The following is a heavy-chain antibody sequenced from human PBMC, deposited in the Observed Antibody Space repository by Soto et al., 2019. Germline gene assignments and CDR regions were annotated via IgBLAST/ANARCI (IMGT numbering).Heavy chain of an antibody. CDR1: GYTFTSYG. CDR3: AMDYGDRPQYFQH. J-gene: IGHJ1*01. V-gene: IGHV1-18*01. CDR2: ISPFRGHT. Sequence: QVQLVQSGSELKKPGASVKVSCKASGYTFTSYGISWVRQAPGQGLEWMGWISPFRGHTQYSQKAQGRVTLTTDTSSNTAYIEMSTLAVDDTAVYYCAMDYGDRPQYFQHWGQGTLVTVSS. D-gene: IGHD4-17*01.